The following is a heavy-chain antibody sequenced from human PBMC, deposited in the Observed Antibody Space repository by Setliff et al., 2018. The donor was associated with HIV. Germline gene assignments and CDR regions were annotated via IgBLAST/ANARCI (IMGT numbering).Heavy chain of an antibody. J-gene: IGHJ3*02. V-gene: IGHV1-2*04. D-gene: IGHD3-3*01. CDR1: GYTFTGYY. Sequence: ASVKVSCKASGYTFTGYYIHCVRQAPGQGLEWMGWLNPNSGGTNYAQKFEGWVTMTRDTSISTAYMDLSRLRFDDTAVYYCARDRSRYTFWTGYDDAFDIWGQGAMVTVSS. CDR3: ARDRSRYTFWTGYDDAFDI. CDR2: LNPNSGGT.